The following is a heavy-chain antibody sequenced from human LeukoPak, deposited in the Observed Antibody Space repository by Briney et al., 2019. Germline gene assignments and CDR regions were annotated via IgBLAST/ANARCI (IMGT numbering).Heavy chain of an antibody. V-gene: IGHV3-23*01. CDR3: ATPHPATYGDYRTLYY. CDR1: GFTFSSYA. Sequence: GGSLRLSCAASGFTFSSYAMSWVRQTPGKGLEWVSTISGSGGSTYYADSVKGRFTSSRDNSKNTLYLQMSSLRPEDTDAYYCATPHPATYGDYRTLYYWGQGTLITVSS. J-gene: IGHJ4*02. CDR2: ISGSGGST. D-gene: IGHD4-17*01.